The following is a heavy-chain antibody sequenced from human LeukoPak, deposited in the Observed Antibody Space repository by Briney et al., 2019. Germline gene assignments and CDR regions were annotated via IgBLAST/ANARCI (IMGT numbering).Heavy chain of an antibody. V-gene: IGHV3-49*01. D-gene: IGHD5-12*01. J-gene: IGHJ4*02. Sequence: GGSLRLSCTASGFTLDDYAMSWFRQAPGKGLEWVGFIRSKAYGGTTEYAASVKGRFTISRDGSKNIAHLQMNSLKTEDTAVYYCTREVADTTITNWGQGTLVTVSS. CDR3: TREVADTTITN. CDR1: GFTLDDYA. CDR2: IRSKAYGGTT.